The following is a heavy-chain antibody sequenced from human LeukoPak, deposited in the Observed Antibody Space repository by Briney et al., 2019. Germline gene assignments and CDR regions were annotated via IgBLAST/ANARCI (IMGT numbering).Heavy chain of an antibody. D-gene: IGHD3-3*01. CDR1: GFTFSSYA. CDR2: ISYVGSNK. J-gene: IGHJ6*04. Sequence: PGRSLRLSCAASGFTFSSYAMHWVREAPGKGLEGGAVISYVGSNKYYADSVKGRFTISRDNPKNTLYLQMNSLKAEETAVYYCASPAPPVLRFLPDVWGKGTTVTVSS. CDR3: ASPAPPVLRFLPDV. V-gene: IGHV3-30-3*01.